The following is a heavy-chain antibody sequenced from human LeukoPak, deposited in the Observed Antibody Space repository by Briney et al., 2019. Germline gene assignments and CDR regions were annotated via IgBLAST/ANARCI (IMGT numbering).Heavy chain of an antibody. J-gene: IGHJ4*02. V-gene: IGHV4-31*03. Sequence: SETLSLTCTVSGDSISSADYYWSWIRQPPGKGLEWIGYFYYSGSAYYNPSLKSRVTISVDTSKNQFSLKLSSVTAADTAVYYCARDRDATVTTAYYFDYWGQGTLVTVSS. CDR3: ARDRDATVTTAYYFDY. CDR2: FYYSGSA. D-gene: IGHD4-17*01. CDR1: GDSISSADYY.